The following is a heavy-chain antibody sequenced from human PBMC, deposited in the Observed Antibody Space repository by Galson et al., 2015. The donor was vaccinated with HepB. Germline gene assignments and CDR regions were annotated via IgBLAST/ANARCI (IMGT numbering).Heavy chain of an antibody. CDR2: IHYSGNT. CDR1: GGSISSYY. J-gene: IGHJ5*02. D-gene: IGHD1-1*01. V-gene: IGHV4-59*01. CDR3: ASLLENWSDP. Sequence: LSLTCTVSGGSISSYYWSWIRQPPGKGLEWIGYIHYSGNTNFNPSLKSRVTISVDTSKNQFSLKMRSVTAADTAVYYCASLLENWSDPWDQGTLVTVS.